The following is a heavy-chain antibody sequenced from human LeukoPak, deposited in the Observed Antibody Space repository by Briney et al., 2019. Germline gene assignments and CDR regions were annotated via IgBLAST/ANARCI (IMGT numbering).Heavy chain of an antibody. CDR3: ARHVRIRGGVVIMGQKSTNWFDP. Sequence: PSETLSLTCAVYGGSFSGYYWSWIRQPPGKGLEWIGEINHSGSTNYNPSLKSRVTISVDTSKNQFSLKLSSVTAADTAVYYCARHVRIRGGVVIMGQKSTNWFDPWGREPWSPSPQ. CDR2: INHSGST. J-gene: IGHJ5*02. V-gene: IGHV4-34*01. D-gene: IGHD3-3*01. CDR1: GGSFSGYY.